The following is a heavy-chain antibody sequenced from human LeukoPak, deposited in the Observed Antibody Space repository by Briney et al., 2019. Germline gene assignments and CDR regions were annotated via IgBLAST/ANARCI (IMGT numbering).Heavy chain of an antibody. CDR1: GGSISSYY. Sequence: SETLSLTCTVSGGSISSYYWSWIRQPPGKGLEWIGYIYYSGSTNYNPSLKSRVTISVDTSKNQFSLKLSSVTAADTAVYYCARAGAGIPQAFDIWGQGTMVTVSS. CDR3: ARAGAGIPQAFDI. J-gene: IGHJ3*02. V-gene: IGHV4-59*01. CDR2: IYYSGST.